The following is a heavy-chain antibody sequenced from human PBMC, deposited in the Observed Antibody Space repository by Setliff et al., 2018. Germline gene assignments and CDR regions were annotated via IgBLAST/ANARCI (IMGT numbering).Heavy chain of an antibody. CDR3: ERLVRYCTTTSCQRTSGDDF. CDR1: GYSFIRYY. CDR2: ISPYTGNT. J-gene: IGHJ4*02. D-gene: IGHD2-2*01. V-gene: IGHV1-18*04. Sequence: ASVKVSCKTSGYSFIRYYMYWVRQAPGQGLEWMGWISPYTGNTFYAPQFQGRVIMTTDTSTNTAYMELRSLRSDDTAVYYCERLVRYCTTTSCQRTSGDDFWGQGTLVTVSS.